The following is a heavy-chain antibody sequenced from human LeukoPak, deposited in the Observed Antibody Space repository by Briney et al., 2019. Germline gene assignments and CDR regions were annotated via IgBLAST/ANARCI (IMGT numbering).Heavy chain of an antibody. CDR3: ARGGVPGGFYGSFDY. Sequence: SETLSLTCTVSGGSISTYYWSWMRQPPGRGLEWIGYIYYSGSTNHNPSLQSRVTISVDTSKNQFSLKLNSVTAADTAVYYCARGGVPGGFYGSFDYWGQGTLVGVSS. D-gene: IGHD3-3*01. CDR2: IYYSGST. CDR1: GGSISTYY. V-gene: IGHV4-59*01. J-gene: IGHJ4*02.